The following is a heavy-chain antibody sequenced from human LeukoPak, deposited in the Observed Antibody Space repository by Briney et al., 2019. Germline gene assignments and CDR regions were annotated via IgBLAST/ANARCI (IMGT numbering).Heavy chain of an antibody. CDR2: IYPGDSDT. Sequence: GESLKISCKGSGYSFTTYWIGWVRQMPGKGLEWMGVIYPGDSDTTYSPSFQGQVTISADKSISTAYLQWSSLKASDSAMYYCGRIPAAGSLKGSFDIWGQGTMVTVSS. CDR3: GRIPAAGSLKGSFDI. D-gene: IGHD6-13*01. J-gene: IGHJ3*02. CDR1: GYSFTTYW. V-gene: IGHV5-51*01.